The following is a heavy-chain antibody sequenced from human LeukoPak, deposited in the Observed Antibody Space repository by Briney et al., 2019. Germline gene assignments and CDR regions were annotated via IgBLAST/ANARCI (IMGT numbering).Heavy chain of an antibody. J-gene: IGHJ1*01. D-gene: IGHD2-15*01. CDR1: GYSFASYW. V-gene: IGHV5-51*01. CDR3: ARQEAASGAGYFLH. Sequence: TAGESLKISCKGSGYSFASYWIGWVRQMPGKGLEWMGIIYPGDSDTRYSPSFQGQVTISADQSISTAYLQLSSLRASDTAIYYCARQEAASGAGYFLHWGQGTLVTVSS. CDR2: IYPGDSDT.